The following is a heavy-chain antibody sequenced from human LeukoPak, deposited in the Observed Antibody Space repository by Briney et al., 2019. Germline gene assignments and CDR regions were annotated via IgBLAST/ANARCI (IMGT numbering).Heavy chain of an antibody. D-gene: IGHD4-17*01. CDR2: INPSGSST. J-gene: IGHJ4*02. Sequence: ASVKVSCKASKYTFTNYYIHWVRQAPGQGLEWMGLINPSGSSTSYAQRFQGRVTTTRDTSTSTVYMELSSLRSEDTAVYYCARQRSYGDYFYYFDYWGQGTLVTVSS. CDR3: ARQRSYGDYFYYFDY. CDR1: KYTFTNYY. V-gene: IGHV1-46*01.